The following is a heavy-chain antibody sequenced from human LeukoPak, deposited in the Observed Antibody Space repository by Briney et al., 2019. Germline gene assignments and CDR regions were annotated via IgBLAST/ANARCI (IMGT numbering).Heavy chain of an antibody. D-gene: IGHD2-15*01. V-gene: IGHV7-4-1*02. CDR1: GYTFTSYA. J-gene: IGHJ6*02. Sequence: ASVKVSCKASGYTFTSYAMNWVRQAPGQGLEWMGWINTNTGNPTYAQGFTGRFVFSLDTSVSTAYLQISSLKAEDTAVYYCARDMWGGSWPLYYYCYYGMDVWGQGTTVTVSS. CDR3: ARDMWGGSWPLYYYCYYGMDV. CDR2: INTNTGNP.